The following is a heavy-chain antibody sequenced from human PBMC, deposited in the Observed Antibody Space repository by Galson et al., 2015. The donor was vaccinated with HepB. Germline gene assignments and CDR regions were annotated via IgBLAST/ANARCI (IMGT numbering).Heavy chain of an antibody. CDR3: ARNYYDILTAVGY. CDR1: GFTFSDYY. CDR2: ISSSSSYT. Sequence: SLRLSCAASGFTFSDYYMSWIRQAPGKGLEWVSYISSSSSYTNYADSVKGRFTISRDNAKNSLYLQMNSLRAEDTAVYYCARNYYDILTAVGYWGQGTLVTVSS. V-gene: IGHV3-11*06. J-gene: IGHJ4*02. D-gene: IGHD3-9*01.